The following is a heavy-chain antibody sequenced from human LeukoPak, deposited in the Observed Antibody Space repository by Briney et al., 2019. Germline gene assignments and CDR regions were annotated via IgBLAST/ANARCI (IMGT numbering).Heavy chain of an antibody. Sequence: SVKVSCKASGGTFSSYAISWVRQAPGQGLEWMGGIIPIFGTANYAQKFQGRVTITADESTSTAYMELSSLRSGDTAVYYCARARVYCSSTSCSYFDYWGQGTLVTVSS. CDR1: GGTFSSYA. V-gene: IGHV1-69*13. CDR3: ARARVYCSSTSCSYFDY. D-gene: IGHD2-2*01. CDR2: IIPIFGTA. J-gene: IGHJ4*02.